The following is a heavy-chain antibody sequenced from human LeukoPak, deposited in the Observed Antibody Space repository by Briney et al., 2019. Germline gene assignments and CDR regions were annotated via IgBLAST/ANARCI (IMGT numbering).Heavy chain of an antibody. V-gene: IGHV5-51*01. J-gene: IGHJ4*02. CDR2: IYPGDSDT. Sequence: GESLKISCKGSGCSFTSYWIGWVRQMPGKGLEWMGIIYPGDSDTRYSPSFQGQVTISADKSISTAYLQWSSLKASDTAMYYCARQSTATTIYFDYWGQGTLVTVSS. CDR3: ARQSTATTIYFDY. CDR1: GCSFTSYW. D-gene: IGHD4-17*01.